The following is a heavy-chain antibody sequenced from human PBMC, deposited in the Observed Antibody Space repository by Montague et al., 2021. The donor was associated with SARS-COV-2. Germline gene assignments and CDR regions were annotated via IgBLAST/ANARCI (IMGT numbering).Heavy chain of an antibody. CDR3: ARGVTNND. V-gene: IGHV1-2*02. J-gene: IGHJ4*02. Sequence: SVKVSCKASGYIFSDYYVHWLRQAPGQGLEWMGWINHHSGGKKYAQKFQGRINLTRDTSITTAYMDLSGLTSDDTAVYYCARGVTNNDWGQGTLVTVSS. D-gene: IGHD4-17*01. CDR1: GYIFSDYY. CDR2: INHHSGGK.